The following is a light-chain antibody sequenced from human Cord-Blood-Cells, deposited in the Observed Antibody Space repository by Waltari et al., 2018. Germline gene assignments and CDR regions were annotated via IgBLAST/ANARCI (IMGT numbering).Light chain of an antibody. Sequence: QSALTQPASVSGSPGQSITISCTGTSSDVGGYNYVSWYQQHPGKAPNLMIYDVSKRPTGVSNRFSGSKSGNTASLPISGLQAEDEGDDYCSSYTSSSTLVFGGGTKLTVL. V-gene: IGLV2-14*01. CDR2: DVS. CDR3: SSYTSSSTLV. J-gene: IGLJ2*01. CDR1: SSDVGGYNY.